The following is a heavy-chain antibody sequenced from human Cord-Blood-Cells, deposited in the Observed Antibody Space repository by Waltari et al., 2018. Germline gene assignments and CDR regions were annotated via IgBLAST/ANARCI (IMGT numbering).Heavy chain of an antibody. CDR2: IYWDDEK. J-gene: IGHJ6*02. V-gene: IGHV2-5*02. Sequence: QITLKESGPTLVKHTQTLTLTCTFSGFSLSTSGVGVGWIRQPPGKALEWLARIYWDDEKRYSPSLKSRLTITKDTSKNQVVLTMTNMDPVDTATYYCAHSGLGMDYYYYYGMDVCGQGTTVTVSS. D-gene: IGHD7-27*01. CDR1: GFSLSTSGVG. CDR3: AHSGLGMDYYYYYGMDV.